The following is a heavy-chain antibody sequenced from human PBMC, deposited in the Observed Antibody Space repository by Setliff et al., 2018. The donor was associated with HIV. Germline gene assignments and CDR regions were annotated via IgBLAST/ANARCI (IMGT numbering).Heavy chain of an antibody. CDR1: ATFTNVD. Sequence: ASVKVSCKASATFTNVDIHWLRRATGQGLEWMGWMNPNSGVSGYGQKFQGRVTMTTDTSTNTAYMELSSLTSDDTAVYYCAREGLWFGDRGFYMDVWGKGTAVTVSS. J-gene: IGHJ6*04. CDR2: MNPNSGVS. CDR3: AREGLWFGDRGFYMDV. D-gene: IGHD3-10*01. V-gene: IGHV1-8*01.